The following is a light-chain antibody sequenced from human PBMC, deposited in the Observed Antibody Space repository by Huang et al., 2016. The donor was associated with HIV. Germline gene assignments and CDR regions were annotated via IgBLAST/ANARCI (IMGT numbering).Light chain of an antibody. CDR2: KAS. CDR1: QSISNY. J-gene: IGKJ1*01. CDR3: QQYNSYRT. V-gene: IGKV1-5*03. Sequence: DIQMTQSPSTLSASVGDRVTITCRARQSISNYLAWYQQKPGKAPKLLIYKASTLERGVPSRFSGSGSGTEFTLTSSSLQPDDFATYYCQQYNSYRTFGQGTKVEIK.